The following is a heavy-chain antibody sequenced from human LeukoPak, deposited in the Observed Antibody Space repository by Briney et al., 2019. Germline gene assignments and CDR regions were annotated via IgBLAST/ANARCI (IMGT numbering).Heavy chain of an antibody. CDR1: GFTFDDYA. CDR3: AKHDPRRVVITNWFDP. D-gene: IGHD3-22*01. Sequence: GGSLRLSCAASGFTFDDYAMHWVRQAPGKGLEWVSAISGSGGITYYADSVKGRFTISRGNSKNTLYLQMNSLRAEDTAVYYCAKHDPRRVVITNWFDPWGQGTLVTVSS. CDR2: ISGSGGIT. J-gene: IGHJ5*02. V-gene: IGHV3-23*01.